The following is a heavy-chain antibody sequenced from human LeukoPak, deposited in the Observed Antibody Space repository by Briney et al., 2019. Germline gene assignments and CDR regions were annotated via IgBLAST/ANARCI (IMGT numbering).Heavy chain of an antibody. CDR1: GYSISSGYY. V-gene: IGHV4-38-2*02. J-gene: IGHJ4*02. CDR2: IYHSGST. CDR3: ARGRDITMVRGALPFDY. D-gene: IGHD3-10*01. Sequence: SETLSLTCTVSGYSISSGYYWGWIRQPPGKGLEWIGSIYHSGSTYYNPSLKSRVTISVDTSKNQFSLKLSSVTAADTAVYYCARGRDITMVRGALPFDYWGQGTLVTVSS.